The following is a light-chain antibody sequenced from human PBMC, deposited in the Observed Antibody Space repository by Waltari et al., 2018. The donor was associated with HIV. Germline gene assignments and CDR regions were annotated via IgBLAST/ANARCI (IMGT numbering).Light chain of an antibody. V-gene: IGKV3-11*01. J-gene: IGKJ3*01. CDR2: DTS. CDR3: QQRTNWPPEFT. Sequence: EIVLTQSPATLFLSPGERATLPCRASQSVSSYLAWYQQKPGQAPRLLIYDTSNRATGIPARFSGSGSGTDFTLTISSLEPEDFAVYYCQQRTNWPPEFTFGPGTKVDIK. CDR1: QSVSSY.